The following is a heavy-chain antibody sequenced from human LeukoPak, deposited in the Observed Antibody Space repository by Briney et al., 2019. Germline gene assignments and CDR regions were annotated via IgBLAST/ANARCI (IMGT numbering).Heavy chain of an antibody. V-gene: IGHV3-21*01. J-gene: IGHJ4*02. D-gene: IGHD3-22*01. CDR2: ISGSSSYI. CDR3: ARAADSSGYLLAYFDY. CDR1: GFTFSSYN. Sequence: PGGSLRLSCAASGFTFSSYNMNWVRQAPGKGLEWVSSISGSSSYIYYADSVKGRFTISRGNAKNSLYLQMNSLRAEDTAVYYCARAADSSGYLLAYFDYWGQGTLVTVSS.